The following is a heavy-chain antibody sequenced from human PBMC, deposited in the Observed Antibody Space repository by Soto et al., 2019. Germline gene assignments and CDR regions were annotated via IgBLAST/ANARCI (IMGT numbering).Heavy chain of an antibody. D-gene: IGHD3-22*01. J-gene: IGHJ4*02. CDR2: ISGSGVST. CDR1: GFTFSSYA. Sequence: PGGSLRLSCAASGFTFSSYAMSWVRQAPGKGLEWVSAISGSGVSTYYADSVRGRFTISRDNSKNTLNREMNSLRAEDTAVYYCAKAPHITMIVLVIHYFDSWGQGTLVTVSS. CDR3: AKAPHITMIVLVIHYFDS. V-gene: IGHV3-23*01.